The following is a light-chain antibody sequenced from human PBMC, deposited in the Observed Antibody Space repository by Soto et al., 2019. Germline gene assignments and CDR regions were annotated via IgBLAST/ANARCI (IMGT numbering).Light chain of an antibody. CDR2: GAS. J-gene: IGKJ1*01. CDR3: QHYGSSRT. Sequence: EIVLTHSPGTLSLSPGERATLSFRASQSVSSSYLAWYQQKPGQAPRLLIYGASSRATGIPDRFSGSGSGTDFTLTISRLEPEDFAVYYCQHYGSSRTFGQGTKVDI. V-gene: IGKV3-20*01. CDR1: QSVSSSY.